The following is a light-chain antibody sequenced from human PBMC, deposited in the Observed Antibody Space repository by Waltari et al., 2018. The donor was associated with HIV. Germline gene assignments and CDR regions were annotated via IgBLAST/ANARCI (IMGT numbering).Light chain of an antibody. CDR2: KAS. V-gene: IGKV2-24*01. Sequence: DIVLTQHPPSSPVTIGQPASISCRSSHTLVHSDGNIYLSWLQQRPGQPPRLLIYKASKRVSGVPDRFSGSGTGRDFTLKINKVEVEDIATYYCMQAKQLPLTFGQGTRLEIK. CDR3: MQAKQLPLT. J-gene: IGKJ5*01. CDR1: HTLVHSDGNIY.